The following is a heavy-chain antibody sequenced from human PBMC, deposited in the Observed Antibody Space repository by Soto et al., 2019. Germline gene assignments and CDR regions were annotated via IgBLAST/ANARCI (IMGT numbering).Heavy chain of an antibody. CDR3: ARDRTYHESSGNYGASAFDD. J-gene: IGHJ4*02. Sequence: PGGSLRLSCAASGFTFSSYAVHWVRQAPGKGLEWVAVISYDGTNKYYVDSVKGRFTISRDNSRNTLYLQMNSLRAEDTAVYYCARDRTYHESSGNYGASAFDDWGLGTMVTVSS. CDR1: GFTFSSYA. V-gene: IGHV3-30-3*01. D-gene: IGHD3-22*01. CDR2: ISYDGTNK.